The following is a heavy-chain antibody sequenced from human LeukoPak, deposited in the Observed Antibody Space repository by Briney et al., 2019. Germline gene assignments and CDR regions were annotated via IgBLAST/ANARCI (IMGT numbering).Heavy chain of an antibody. Sequence: PGGSLRLTCVASAFTFSTYAWSWVGQAPGKGLEWVSFISGSGGSTYYADSVKGRFTISRDNSKNTLYLQMNSLRAEDAAIYYCAKDSGILVAGAIVYWGQGTLVTVSS. J-gene: IGHJ4*02. CDR3: AKDSGILVAGAIVY. D-gene: IGHD6-19*01. V-gene: IGHV3-23*01. CDR2: ISGSGGST. CDR1: AFTFSTYA.